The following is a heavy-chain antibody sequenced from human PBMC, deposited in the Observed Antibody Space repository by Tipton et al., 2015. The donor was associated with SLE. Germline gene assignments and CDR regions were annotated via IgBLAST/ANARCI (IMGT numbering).Heavy chain of an antibody. D-gene: IGHD6-19*01. V-gene: IGHV4-61*02. J-gene: IGHJ3*02. CDR2: IYSSGRT. CDR3: ARRGWVDAFDI. Sequence: TLSLTCTVSGGSISSGTYYWTWIRQPAGKGLEWIGRIYSSGRTNYNPSLKSRVTMSVDTSRKQFSLKLTSVTAADTAVYYCARRGWVDAFDIWGQGTMVIVSS. CDR1: GGSISSGTYY.